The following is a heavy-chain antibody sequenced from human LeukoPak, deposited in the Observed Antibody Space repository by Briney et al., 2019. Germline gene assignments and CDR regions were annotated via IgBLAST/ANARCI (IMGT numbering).Heavy chain of an antibody. V-gene: IGHV3-23*01. Sequence: PGGSLRLSSAASGFTFSSNDMSWVRQGPGMGLEWVLGISGSGGSTYYADSVKGRFTISRDNSKNTLYLQMNSLRAEDTAVYYCARGVRYFDWLLNYYYYYYMDVWGKGTTVTVSS. J-gene: IGHJ6*03. CDR2: ISGSGGST. CDR3: ARGVRYFDWLLNYYYYYYMDV. CDR1: GFTFSSND. D-gene: IGHD3-9*01.